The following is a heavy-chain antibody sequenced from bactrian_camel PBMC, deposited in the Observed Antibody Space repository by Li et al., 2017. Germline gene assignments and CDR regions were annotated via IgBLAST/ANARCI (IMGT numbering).Heavy chain of an antibody. CDR1: GNIDDSIV. CDR2: IYSGGGSQ. CDR3: GLDPRPEGQPSSCGRPGGYEYSY. Sequence: HVQLVESGGGSVQAGGSLTLSCAASGNIDDSIVIAWFRQSPGKKREGVASIYSGGGSQYYADSVKGRFTISPDNAKNTLYLQMNSLKPEGTAMYYCGLDPRPEGQPSSCGRPGGYEYSYWGQGTQVTVS. J-gene: IGHJ4*01. V-gene: IGHV3S54*01.